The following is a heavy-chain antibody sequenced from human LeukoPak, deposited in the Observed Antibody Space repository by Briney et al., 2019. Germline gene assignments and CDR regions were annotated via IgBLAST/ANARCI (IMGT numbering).Heavy chain of an antibody. D-gene: IGHD4-17*01. CDR1: GGSFSGYY. CDR2: INHSGST. CDR3: ARGTTVTTSDY. Sequence: MPSETLSLTCAVYGGSFSGYYWSWIRQPPGKGLEWIGEINHSGSTNYNPSLKSRVTISVDTSKNQFSLKLSSVTAADTAVYYCARGTTVTTSDYRGQGTLVTVSS. J-gene: IGHJ4*02. V-gene: IGHV4-34*01.